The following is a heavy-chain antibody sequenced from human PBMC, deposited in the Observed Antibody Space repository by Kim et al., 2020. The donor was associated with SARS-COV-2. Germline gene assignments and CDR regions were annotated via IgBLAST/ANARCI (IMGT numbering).Heavy chain of an antibody. CDR3: ASLRSSIAARRGRG. D-gene: IGHD6-6*01. CDR2: IYHSGST. J-gene: IGHJ4*02. CDR1: GGSISSSNW. Sequence: SETLSLTCAVSGGSISSSNWWSWVRQPPGKGLEWIGEIYHSGSTNYNPSLKSRVTISVDKSKNQFSLKLSSVTAADTAVYYCASLRSSIAARRGRGWGQGTLVTVSS. V-gene: IGHV4-4*02.